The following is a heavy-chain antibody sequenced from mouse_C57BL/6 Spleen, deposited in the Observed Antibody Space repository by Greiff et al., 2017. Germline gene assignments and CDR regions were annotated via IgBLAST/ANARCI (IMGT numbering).Heavy chain of an antibody. CDR3: AKIATGAMDY. CDR2: IWSGGST. D-gene: IGHD6-1*01. CDR1: GFSLTSYG. V-gene: IGHV2-4*01. J-gene: IGHJ4*01. Sequence: VQGVESGPGLVQPSQSLSITCTVSGFSLTSYGVHWVRQPPGKGLEWLGVIWSGGSTDHKAAFISRLSIRKDNSKSQVFFKMNSLQADYTAIYYCAKIATGAMDYWGQGTSVTVSS.